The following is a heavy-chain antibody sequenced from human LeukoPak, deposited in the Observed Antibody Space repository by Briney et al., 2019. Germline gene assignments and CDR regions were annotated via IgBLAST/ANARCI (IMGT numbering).Heavy chain of an antibody. CDR2: ISSSSSTI. CDR3: ARDGTYYYDSSGYLFDY. J-gene: IGHJ4*02. Sequence: GGSLRLSCAASGFTFSSYSMNWVRQAPGKGLEWVSYISSSSSTIYYADSVKGRFTISRDNAKNSLYLQMNSLRAEDTAVYYCARDGTYYYDSSGYLFDYWGQGTLVTVSS. CDR1: GFTFSSYS. V-gene: IGHV3-48*01. D-gene: IGHD3-22*01.